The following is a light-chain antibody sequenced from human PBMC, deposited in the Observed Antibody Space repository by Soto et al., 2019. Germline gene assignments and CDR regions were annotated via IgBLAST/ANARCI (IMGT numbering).Light chain of an antibody. CDR1: QSVGSD. CDR3: QQRSNWPPPIT. V-gene: IGKV3-11*01. Sequence: EIVMTQSPATLSVSPGERATRSCRVSQSVGSDLAWYQQKPGQAPRLVIYGASSRATGIPGRFSGSGSGTDFTLTISSLEPEDFAVYYCQQRSNWPPPITFGQGTRLEIK. CDR2: GAS. J-gene: IGKJ5*01.